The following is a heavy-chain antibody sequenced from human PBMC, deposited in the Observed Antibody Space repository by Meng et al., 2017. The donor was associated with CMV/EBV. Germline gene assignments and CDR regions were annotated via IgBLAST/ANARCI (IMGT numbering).Heavy chain of an antibody. D-gene: IGHD3-16*02. CDR3: ARGRGVGDYVWGSYRSRGVYFDY. CDR2: NNNSGSN. V-gene: IGHV4-34*01. Sequence: VAGVVTPSETLRHTRDFYGGSSSVYSWSDTRKPPGKGRGWIGENNNSGSNHYNPSLKGRVTISVDTSKNQFSLKLSSVTAADTAVYYCARGRGVGDYVWGSYRSRGVYFDYWGQGTLVTVSS. CDR1: GGSSSVYS. J-gene: IGHJ4*02.